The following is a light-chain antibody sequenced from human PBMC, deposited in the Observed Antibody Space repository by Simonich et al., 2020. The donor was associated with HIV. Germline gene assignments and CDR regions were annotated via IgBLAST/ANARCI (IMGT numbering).Light chain of an antibody. J-gene: IGKJ5*01. Sequence: EIVMMQSPATLSVSSGERATLYCRASQIIGSNLAWYQQRLGQPPRLLIYGASNRATGIPARFSGSGSGTDFTLTISSLEPEDFAVYYCQQRSNWPRTFGQGTRLEIK. CDR1: QIIGSN. V-gene: IGKV3-11*01. CDR2: GAS. CDR3: QQRSNWPRT.